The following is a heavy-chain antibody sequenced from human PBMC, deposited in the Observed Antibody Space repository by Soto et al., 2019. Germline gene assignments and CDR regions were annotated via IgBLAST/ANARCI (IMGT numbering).Heavy chain of an antibody. CDR3: ARETQLWFESNYFDC. CDR1: GGSISSSSYY. Sequence: SETLSLTCTVSGGSISSSSYYWSWIRQPPGKGLEWIGDIYYSGSTNYNPSLKSRVTISVDTSKNQFSLKLSSVTAADTAVYYCARETQLWFESNYFDCWGQGTLVTVSS. CDR2: IYYSGST. D-gene: IGHD3-10*01. J-gene: IGHJ4*02. V-gene: IGHV4-61*01.